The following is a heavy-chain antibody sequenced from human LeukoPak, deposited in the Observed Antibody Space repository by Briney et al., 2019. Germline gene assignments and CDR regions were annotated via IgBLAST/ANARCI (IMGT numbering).Heavy chain of an antibody. CDR2: ISGSGGST. CDR3: ARRGPMITFGGVIAYFQY. V-gene: IGHV3-23*01. J-gene: IGHJ4*02. D-gene: IGHD3-16*02. Sequence: GGSLRLSCAASGLSLSSYVMSWVRQAPGMGLEWVSTISGSGGSTFHADSVKGRFTISSDISKNMLYLQMNNLRAEDTAVYYCARRGPMITFGGVIAYFQYWGQGTLVTVSP. CDR1: GLSLSSYV.